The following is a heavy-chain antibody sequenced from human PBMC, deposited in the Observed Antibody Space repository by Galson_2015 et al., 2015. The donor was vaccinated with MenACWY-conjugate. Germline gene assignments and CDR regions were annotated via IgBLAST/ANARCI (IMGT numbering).Heavy chain of an antibody. Sequence: SLRLSCAASGFTFSSHAMSWVRQAPGKGLEWVSAIGGSGGRTYYADSVKGRFTISRDNSKKMLYLQMNGLRAEDTAVYYCAKDHNHGSGSSLLDMDVWGQGTTVTVSS. CDR1: GFTFSSHA. D-gene: IGHD3-10*01. V-gene: IGHV3-23*01. CDR2: IGGSGGRT. J-gene: IGHJ6*02. CDR3: AKDHNHGSGSSLLDMDV.